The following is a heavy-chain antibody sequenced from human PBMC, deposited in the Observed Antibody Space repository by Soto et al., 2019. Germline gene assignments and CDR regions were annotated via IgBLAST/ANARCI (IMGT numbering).Heavy chain of an antibody. J-gene: IGHJ4*02. Sequence: GGSLRLSCAASGFTFSSYAMSWVRQAPGKGLEWVSAISGSGGSTYYADSVKGRFTISRDNSKNTLYLQMNSLRAEDTAVYYCAKVLGVGIAAEKFDYWGQGTLVTVSS. CDR1: GFTFSSYA. CDR3: AKVLGVGIAAEKFDY. V-gene: IGHV3-23*01. D-gene: IGHD6-13*01. CDR2: ISGSGGST.